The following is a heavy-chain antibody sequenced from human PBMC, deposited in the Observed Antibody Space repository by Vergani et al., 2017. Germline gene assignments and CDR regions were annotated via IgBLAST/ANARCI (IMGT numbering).Heavy chain of an antibody. V-gene: IGHV1-69*12. J-gene: IGHJ6*02. D-gene: IGHD1-14*01. CDR3: ARDRMGVRFRQPHYYGMGV. CDR1: GGAFSTYA. Sequence: QVQLVQSGAEVKKPGSSVKVSCKASGGAFSTYAINWVRQAPGQGLEWMGAIIPNFSPARSAQKFQGRVTITADESTRTVYMELNSLRSDDSAVYYCARDRMGVRFRQPHYYGMGVWGQGTTVTVSS. CDR2: IIPNFSPA.